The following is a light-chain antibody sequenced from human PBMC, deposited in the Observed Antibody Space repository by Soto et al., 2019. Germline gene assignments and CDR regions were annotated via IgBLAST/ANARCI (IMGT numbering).Light chain of an antibody. J-gene: IGKJ5*01. CDR1: QSVSGRC. CDR3: QQYGSSPPIT. CDR2: GAS. V-gene: IGKV3-20*01. Sequence: IVLTQSPGTLSLSPGERATLSCRASQSVSGRCLAWYQQKPGQAPRLLIYGASSRATGIPDRVSGSGSGTDFTLTISRLEPEDFAVYYCQQYGSSPPITFGQGTRLEIK.